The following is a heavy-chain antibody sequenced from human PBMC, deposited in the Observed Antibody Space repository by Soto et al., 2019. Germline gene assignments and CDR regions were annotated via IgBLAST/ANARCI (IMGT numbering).Heavy chain of an antibody. V-gene: IGHV1-18*04. CDR2: IGAYNGNT. Sequence: ASVKASCRASWYTSTSYGISSVRQSPEQGLEWMGWIGAYNGNTNCAPKLQGRVTMTTDTATSTAYMEMRSLSSDDPAAYYCATSDALITGTGPNYFDYCGQGTLVTVYS. CDR1: WYTSTSYG. CDR3: ATSDALITGTGPNYFDY. D-gene: IGHD1-7*01. J-gene: IGHJ4*02.